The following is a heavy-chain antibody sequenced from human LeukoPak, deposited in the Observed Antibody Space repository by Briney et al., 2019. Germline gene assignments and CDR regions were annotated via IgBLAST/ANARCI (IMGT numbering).Heavy chain of an antibody. V-gene: IGHV3-9*03. CDR2: ISWNSGSI. CDR3: AKEGAGGAFDI. Sequence: PGRSLRLSCAASGFTFDDYAMHWVRQAPGKGLEWVSGISWNSGSIGYADSMKGRFTISRDNAKNSLYLQMNSLRAEDMALYYCAKEGAGGAFDIWGQGTMVTVSS. J-gene: IGHJ3*02. CDR1: GFTFDDYA. D-gene: IGHD1-26*01.